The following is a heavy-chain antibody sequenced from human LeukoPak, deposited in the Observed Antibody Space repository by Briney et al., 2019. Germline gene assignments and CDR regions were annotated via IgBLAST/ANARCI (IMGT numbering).Heavy chain of an antibody. J-gene: IGHJ4*02. Sequence: ASVNVSCNVHGSTLTELSMHWVRQAPGKGLEWMGGFDPGDAETIYAQKFQGRVTMTEDTSTDTAYMELSSLRSEDTAVYCCAAGGVYDLLKYWGQGALVTVSS. CDR2: FDPGDAET. CDR3: AAGGVYDLLKY. V-gene: IGHV1-24*01. CDR1: GSTLTELS. D-gene: IGHD5/OR15-5a*01.